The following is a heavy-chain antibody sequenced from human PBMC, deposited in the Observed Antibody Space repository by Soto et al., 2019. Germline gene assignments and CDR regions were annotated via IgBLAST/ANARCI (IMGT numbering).Heavy chain of an antibody. D-gene: IGHD6-19*01. CDR1: GYTFTGYY. CDR2: INPNSGGT. CDR3: ARGRSSGWYEPLFDY. V-gene: IGHV1-2*02. Sequence: GASVKVSCKASGYTFTGYYMHWVRQAPGQGLEWMGWINPNSGGTNYAQKFQGRVTMTRDTSMSTAYMELSSLRSDDTAVYYCARGRSSGWYEPLFDYWGQGTLVTVSS. J-gene: IGHJ4*02.